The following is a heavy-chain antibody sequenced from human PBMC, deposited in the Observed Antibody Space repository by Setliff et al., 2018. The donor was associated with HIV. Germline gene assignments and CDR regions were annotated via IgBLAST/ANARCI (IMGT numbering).Heavy chain of an antibody. D-gene: IGHD1-1*01. CDR3: ARGTRVLPSAGYFYYMAV. J-gene: IGHJ6*03. V-gene: IGHV3-74*01. Sequence: PGGSLRLSCAASGFTFNRYWMHWVRQAPGKGLVWVSRIKSDGSTTNYADSVKGRFTISRDNARNTLHLQMNSLRADDSAFYYCARGTRVLPSAGYFYYMAVWGKGTTVTVSS. CDR2: IKSDGSTT. CDR1: GFTFNRYW.